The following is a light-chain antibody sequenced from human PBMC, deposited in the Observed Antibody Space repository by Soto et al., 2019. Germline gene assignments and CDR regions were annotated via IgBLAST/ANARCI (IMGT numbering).Light chain of an antibody. V-gene: IGLV2-14*03. Sequence: QSLLAQPPSLSGSPGQSITISRPGKSSDVGGYNYVSWYQQHPGKAPKLMIYDVSDRPSGVSNRFSASKSGNTASLTISGLQAEDEADYYCCSYTSSSTPWVFGTGTKVTVL. CDR1: SSDVGGYNY. CDR2: DVS. J-gene: IGLJ1*01. CDR3: CSYTSSSTPWV.